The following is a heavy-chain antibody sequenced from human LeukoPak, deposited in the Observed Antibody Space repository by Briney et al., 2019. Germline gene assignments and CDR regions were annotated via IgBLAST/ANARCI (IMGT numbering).Heavy chain of an antibody. J-gene: IGHJ4*02. V-gene: IGHV3-21*01. CDR1: GFTFSSYS. CDR3: ARDADNCGGDCYPRFDY. D-gene: IGHD2-21*02. Sequence: PGGSLRLSCAASGFTFSSYSMNWVRQAPGKGLEGVSSISSSSSYIYYADSVKGRFTISRDNAKNSLYLQMNSLRAEDTAVYYCARDADNCGGDCYPRFDYWGQGTLVTVSS. CDR2: ISSSSSYI.